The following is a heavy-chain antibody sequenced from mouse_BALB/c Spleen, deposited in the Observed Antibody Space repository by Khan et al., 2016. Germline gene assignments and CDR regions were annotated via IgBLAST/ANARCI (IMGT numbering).Heavy chain of an antibody. J-gene: IGHJ4*01. CDR2: IRSKSNNFAT. CDR1: GFTFKTYA. V-gene: IGHV10-1*02. Sequence: EVQLVESGGGLVQPKGSLKLSCAASGFTFKTYAMNWVRQAPGKGLEWIARIRSKSNNFATYYADSVKDRFTISRDDSQHMLSLQMNTLQTEDTAMYYCVRNAYYPEALDYGGQGTSVTVSS. CDR3: VRNAYYPEALDY. D-gene: IGHD2-3*01.